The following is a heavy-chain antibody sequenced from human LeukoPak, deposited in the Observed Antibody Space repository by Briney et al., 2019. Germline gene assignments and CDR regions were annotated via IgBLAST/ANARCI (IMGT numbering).Heavy chain of an antibody. Sequence: SETLSLTCTVSGGSISSYYWSWIRQPAGKGLEWIGRIFTSGSTNYNPSLKSRVTMSVDTSKNQFSLKLSFVTAADTAVYYCAREVSGWYLSKDAFDIWGQGTMVTVSS. CDR1: GGSISSYY. V-gene: IGHV4-4*07. J-gene: IGHJ3*02. D-gene: IGHD6-19*01. CDR3: AREVSGWYLSKDAFDI. CDR2: IFTSGST.